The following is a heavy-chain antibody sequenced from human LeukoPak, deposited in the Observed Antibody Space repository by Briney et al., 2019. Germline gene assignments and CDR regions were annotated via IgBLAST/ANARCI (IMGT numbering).Heavy chain of an antibody. J-gene: IGHJ4*02. V-gene: IGHV3-7*01. CDR3: ASVACSAVTCFGFLFFDY. CDR1: GFTLSSYW. Sequence: GGSLRLSCAASGFTLSSYWMSWVRQAPGKGLEWVANIKQDGSEKYYVDSVKGRFTISRDNAKNSLFLQMNSLRAEDTAVYYCASVACSAVTCFGFLFFDYWGQGTLVTVSS. CDR2: IKQDGSEK. D-gene: IGHD2-15*01.